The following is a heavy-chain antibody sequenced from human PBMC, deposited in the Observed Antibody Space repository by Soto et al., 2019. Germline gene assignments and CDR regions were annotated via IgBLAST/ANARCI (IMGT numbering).Heavy chain of an antibody. Sequence: SETLSLTCTVSGGSISSYYWSWIRQPPGKGLEWIGYIYYSGSTYYNPSLKSRVTISVDTSKNQFSLKLSSVTAADTAVYYCARHGGAADGIRARYYYYGMDVWGQGTTVTVSS. J-gene: IGHJ6*02. CDR1: GGSISSYY. V-gene: IGHV4-59*04. CDR3: ARHGGAADGIRARYYYYGMDV. CDR2: IYYSGST. D-gene: IGHD6-13*01.